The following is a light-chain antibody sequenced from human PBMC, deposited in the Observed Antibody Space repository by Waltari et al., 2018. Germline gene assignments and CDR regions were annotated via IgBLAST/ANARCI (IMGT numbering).Light chain of an antibody. CDR2: DVT. CDR1: GSAACSSAY. J-gene: IGLJ2*01. CDR3: SSQTLDGLVL. Sequence: QSALTQPASVSGSPGQSITISFRGVGSAACSSAYVSWHQHHPDKAPQVIIYDVTNRPSGVSDRFSASKSANTASLTISRLQPEDEADYYCSSQTLDGLVLFGGGTRLTVL. V-gene: IGLV2-14*03.